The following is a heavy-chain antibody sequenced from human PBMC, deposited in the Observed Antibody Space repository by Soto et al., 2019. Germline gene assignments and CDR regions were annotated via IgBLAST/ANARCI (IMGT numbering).Heavy chain of an antibody. Sequence: QVQLVQSGAEVKKPGASVKVSCKASGYTFTSYGISWVRQAPGQGLEWMGWISAYNGNTNYAQKFQGRVTMTTDTATSTAYMELRILRSHDTAVYYCERGGKCCTNGVCSFYGLDVCGQGPRLSVSS. CDR3: ERGGKCCTNGVCSFYGLDV. J-gene: IGHJ6*02. V-gene: IGHV1-18*01. CDR2: ISAYNGNT. D-gene: IGHD2-8*01. CDR1: GYTFTSYG.